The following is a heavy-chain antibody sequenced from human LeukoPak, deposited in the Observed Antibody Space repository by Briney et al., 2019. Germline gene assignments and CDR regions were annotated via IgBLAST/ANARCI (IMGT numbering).Heavy chain of an antibody. Sequence: ASVKVSCKACGYTFTNYYIYWVRQAPGQGLEWMGKINPRGGSTSYAQKFQGRVTMTRDTSTSTVYMEMSSLRSEDTAVQYCAREATMTIVVTTGGVDVWGQGTTVSVYS. CDR3: AREATMTIVVTTGGVDV. D-gene: IGHD3-22*01. CDR1: GYTFTNYY. V-gene: IGHV1-46*01. J-gene: IGHJ6*02. CDR2: INPRGGST.